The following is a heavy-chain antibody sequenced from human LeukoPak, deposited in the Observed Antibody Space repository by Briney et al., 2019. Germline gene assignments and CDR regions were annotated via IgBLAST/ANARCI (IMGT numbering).Heavy chain of an antibody. V-gene: IGHV3-23*01. D-gene: IGHD6-13*01. J-gene: IGHJ1*01. CDR2: ISGSGGST. Sequence: PGGSLRLSCAASGFTFSAYAMTWVRQAPGKGLEWVSVISGSGGSTYYPDSVKGRFTISRDNSRNTLWLQMNSLRAEDTAVYYCAKDLAAAEYFQHWGQGTLVTVSS. CDR1: GFTFSAYA. CDR3: AKDLAAAEYFQH.